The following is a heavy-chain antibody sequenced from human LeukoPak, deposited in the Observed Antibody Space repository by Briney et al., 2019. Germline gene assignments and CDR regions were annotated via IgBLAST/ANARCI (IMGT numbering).Heavy chain of an antibody. J-gene: IGHJ4*02. V-gene: IGHV4-39*01. D-gene: IGHD3-16*02. Sequence: PSETLSLTCTVSGGSISSSSYYWGWIRQPPGKGLEWIGSIYYSGSTYYNPSLKSRVTISVDTSKSQFSLKLSSVTAADTAVYYCARASPPYYDYVWGSYRSPRFDYWGQGTLVTVSS. CDR2: IYYSGST. CDR1: GGSISSSSYY. CDR3: ARASPPYYDYVWGSYRSPRFDY.